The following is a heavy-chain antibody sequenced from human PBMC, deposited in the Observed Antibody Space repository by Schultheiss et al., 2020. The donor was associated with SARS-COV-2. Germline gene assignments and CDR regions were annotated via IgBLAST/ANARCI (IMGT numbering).Heavy chain of an antibody. Sequence: ASVKVSCKASGYTFTDYYIHWVRQAPGQGLEWMGRVKPDSGGTDYAQNFQGRVTMTTDTSISTAYMELNRLRSDDTAIYYCAKQSSSWSDYWGQGTLVTVSS. D-gene: IGHD6-13*01. CDR1: GYTFTDYY. V-gene: IGHV1-2*06. J-gene: IGHJ4*02. CDR3: AKQSSSWSDY. CDR2: VKPDSGGT.